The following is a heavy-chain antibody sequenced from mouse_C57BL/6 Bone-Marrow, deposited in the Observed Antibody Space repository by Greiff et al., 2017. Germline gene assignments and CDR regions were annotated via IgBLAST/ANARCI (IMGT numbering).Heavy chain of an antibody. CDR3: AKGGYYGSRWYCDV. J-gene: IGHJ1*03. Sequence: VILVESGPGLLQPSQSLSITCTVSGFSLTSSGVHLVRQSPGKGLEWLGVIWRGGGTDYNAALMSRLSITKDKSKSQVLFKMNSLQADDTAIYYCAKGGYYGSRWYCDVWGTGTTVTVSS. V-gene: IGHV2-5*01. CDR1: GFSLTSSG. CDR2: IWRGGGT. D-gene: IGHD1-1*01.